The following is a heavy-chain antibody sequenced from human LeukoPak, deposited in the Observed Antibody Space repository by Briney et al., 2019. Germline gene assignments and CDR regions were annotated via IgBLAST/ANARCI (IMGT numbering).Heavy chain of an antibody. CDR2: FDPEDGET. V-gene: IGHV1-24*01. D-gene: IGHD2-15*01. CDR1: GYTLTELS. J-gene: IGHJ1*01. Sequence: WASVKVSCKVSGYTLTELSMHWVRQAPGKGHEWMGGFDPEDGETIYAQKFQGRVTMTEDTSTDTAYMELSSLRSEDTAVYYCATSLFAVVVVAAEGFQHWGQGTLVTVSS. CDR3: ATSLFAVVVVAAEGFQH.